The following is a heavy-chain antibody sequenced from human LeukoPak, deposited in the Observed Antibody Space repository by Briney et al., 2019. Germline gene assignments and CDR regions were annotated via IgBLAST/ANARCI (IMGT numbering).Heavy chain of an antibody. CDR1: GGSISSYY. CDR3: ACLTTADAFDI. V-gene: IGHV4-59*01. D-gene: IGHD3-22*01. Sequence: SETLSLTCTVSGGSISSYYWSWIRQPPGKGLEWIGYIYHSGSTNYNPSLKSRVTISVDTSKNQFSLSLGSVTAADTAVYYCACLTTADAFDIWGQGTMVTVSS. CDR2: IYHSGST. J-gene: IGHJ3*02.